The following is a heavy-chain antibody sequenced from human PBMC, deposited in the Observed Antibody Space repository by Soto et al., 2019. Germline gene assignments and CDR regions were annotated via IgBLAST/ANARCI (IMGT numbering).Heavy chain of an antibody. CDR1: GYTFTSYY. J-gene: IGHJ6*02. V-gene: IGHV1-46*03. CDR3: ASITMVRGVIPYYYGMDV. D-gene: IGHD3-10*01. CDR2: INPSGGST. Sequence: ASVKVSCKASGYTFTSYYMHWVRQAPGQGLEWMGIINPSGGSTSYAQKFQGRVTMTRDTSTSTVYMELSSLRSEDTAVYYCASITMVRGVIPYYYGMDVWGQGTTVTVSS.